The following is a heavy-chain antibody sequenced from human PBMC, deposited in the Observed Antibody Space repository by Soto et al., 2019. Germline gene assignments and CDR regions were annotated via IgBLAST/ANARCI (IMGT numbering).Heavy chain of an antibody. V-gene: IGHV4-34*01. Sequence: SETLSLTCAVYGGSFSGYYWSWIRQPPGKGLEWIGEINHSGSTNYNPSLTSRVTISVDTSKNQFSLKLSSVTAADTAVYYCARVLGDYVWGSYWYYYYGMDVWGQGTTVT. D-gene: IGHD3-16*01. CDR2: INHSGST. CDR1: GGSFSGYY. J-gene: IGHJ6*02. CDR3: ARVLGDYVWGSYWYYYYGMDV.